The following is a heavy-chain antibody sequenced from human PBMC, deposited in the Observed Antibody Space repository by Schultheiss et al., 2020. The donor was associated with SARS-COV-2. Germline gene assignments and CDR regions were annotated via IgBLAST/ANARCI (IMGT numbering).Heavy chain of an antibody. D-gene: IGHD6-13*01. J-gene: IGHJ4*02. CDR2: ISYDGSNK. V-gene: IGHV3-30*04. CDR3: ARDGGSWYLSGYYFDY. CDR1: GFTFSSYA. Sequence: SLKISCAASGFTFSSYAMHWVRQAPGKGLEWVAVISYDGSNKYYADSVKGRFTISRDNSKNTLYLQMNSLRAEDTAVYYCARDGGSWYLSGYYFDYWGQGTLVTFSS.